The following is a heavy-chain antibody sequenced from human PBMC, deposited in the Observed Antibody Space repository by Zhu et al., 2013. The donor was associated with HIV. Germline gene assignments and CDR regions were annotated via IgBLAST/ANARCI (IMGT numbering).Heavy chain of an antibody. CDR3: AASLRFLEWAHVDV. CDR1: GYTFTDYY. J-gene: IGHJ6*04. D-gene: IGHD3-3*01. CDR2: INPGSGDT. Sequence: QVQLVQSGAEVKKPGASVKVSCKTSGYTFTDYYIHWVRQAPGQGLEWMGWINPGSGDTNYTQKFQGRVTMTRDTSISTAYMGLSRLRSDDTALYYCAASLRFLEWAHVDVVGQRDHCHRLL. V-gene: IGHV1-2*02.